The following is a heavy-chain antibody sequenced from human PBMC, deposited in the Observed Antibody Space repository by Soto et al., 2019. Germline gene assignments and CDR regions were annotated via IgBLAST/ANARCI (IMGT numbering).Heavy chain of an antibody. D-gene: IGHD4-17*01. CDR1: GFTFSSYA. Sequence: GESLNISCAASGFTFSSYAMSWVRQAPGKGLEWVSAISGSGGSTYYADSVKGRFTISRDNSKNTLYLQMNSLRAEDTAVYYCAKDRRDYGDYDYYFDYWGQGTLVTVSS. CDR2: ISGSGGST. J-gene: IGHJ4*02. V-gene: IGHV3-23*01. CDR3: AKDRRDYGDYDYYFDY.